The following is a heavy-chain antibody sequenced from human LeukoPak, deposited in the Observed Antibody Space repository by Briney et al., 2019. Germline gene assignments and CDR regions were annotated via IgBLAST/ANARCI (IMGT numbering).Heavy chain of an antibody. CDR1: GGSFSGYY. CDR3: ARDQRDGYLGFYFDY. V-gene: IGHV4-59*01. D-gene: IGHD5-24*01. Sequence: SETLSLTCAVYGGSFSGYYWSWIRQPPGKGLEWIGYIYYSGSTNYNPSLKSRVTISIDTSKNQFSLKLSSVTAADTAVYYCARDQRDGYLGFYFDYWGQGTLVTVSS. CDR2: IYYSGST. J-gene: IGHJ4*02.